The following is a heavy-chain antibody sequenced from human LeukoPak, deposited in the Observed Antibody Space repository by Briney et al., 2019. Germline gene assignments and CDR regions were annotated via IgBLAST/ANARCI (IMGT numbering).Heavy chain of an antibody. Sequence: KPSETLSLTCAVYGGSFSDYYWSWIRQPPGKGLEWIGEINHSGSTNYNPSLESRVTISVDTSKNQFSLKLSSVTAADTAVYYCARAPEPNDYGDYYFDYWGQGTLVTVSS. D-gene: IGHD4-17*01. CDR1: GGSFSDYY. J-gene: IGHJ4*02. CDR3: ARAPEPNDYGDYYFDY. V-gene: IGHV4-34*01. CDR2: INHSGST.